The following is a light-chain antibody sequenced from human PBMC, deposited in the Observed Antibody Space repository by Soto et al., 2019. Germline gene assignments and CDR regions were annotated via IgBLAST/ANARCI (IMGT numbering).Light chain of an antibody. CDR3: QTYDSSLSVVV. CDR1: SSNIGAGYD. V-gene: IGLV1-40*01. J-gene: IGLJ2*01. CDR2: GNS. Sequence: QSVLTQPPSVSGAPGQRVTISCTGSSSNIGAGYDVHWYQQLPGTAPKLLIYGNSNRPSGVPDRFSGSKSGTSASLAITGLQAEDEADYYCQTYDSSLSVVVFGGETKLSVI.